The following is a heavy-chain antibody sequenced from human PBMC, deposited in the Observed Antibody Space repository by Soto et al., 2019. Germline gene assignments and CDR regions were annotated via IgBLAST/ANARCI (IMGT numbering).Heavy chain of an antibody. Sequence: QAQLVQSGAEMKKPGASVKVYCKASGYTLSNYGISWVRQAPGHGLEWMGWSSTYNGNTKYAKKFQGRVTMTTDKSTRTGCMELRSLRSDDTAVYYCVTDHHDISSDYPDYHMAVWGKGTTVTVSS. CDR1: GYTLSNYG. CDR2: SSTYNGNT. J-gene: IGHJ6*03. V-gene: IGHV1-18*01. CDR3: VTDHHDISSDYPDYHMAV. D-gene: IGHD3-9*01.